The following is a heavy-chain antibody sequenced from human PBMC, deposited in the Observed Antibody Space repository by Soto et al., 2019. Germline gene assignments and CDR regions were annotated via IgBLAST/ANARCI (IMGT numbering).Heavy chain of an antibody. J-gene: IGHJ6*02. D-gene: IGHD1-26*01. V-gene: IGHV4-59*01. CDR3: ARGDRVGTVGSYYYGMDV. Sequence: QVQLQESGPGLVKPSETLSLTCTVSGGSISTYHWNWIRQPPGKGLEWIGNIYYSGSTNYNPSLKSRVTISVDTSKNKFSLKLNSVTAADTAEYYCARGDRVGTVGSYYYGMDVWGQGTSVTVSS. CDR2: IYYSGST. CDR1: GGSISTYH.